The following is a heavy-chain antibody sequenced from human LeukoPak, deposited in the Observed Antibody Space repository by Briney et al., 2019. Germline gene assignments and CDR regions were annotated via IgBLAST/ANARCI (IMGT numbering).Heavy chain of an antibody. CDR3: ASGSYGDSPSY. D-gene: IGHD5-18*01. J-gene: IGHJ4*02. CDR1: GGSISSYY. Sequence: PSETLSLTCTVSGGSISSYYWIWIRQPAGKGLEWIGRIYTCGSTNYNPSLKSRVTISVDTSKNQFSLKLSSVTAADTAVYYCASGSYGDSPSYWGQGTLVTVSS. V-gene: IGHV4-4*07. CDR2: IYTCGST.